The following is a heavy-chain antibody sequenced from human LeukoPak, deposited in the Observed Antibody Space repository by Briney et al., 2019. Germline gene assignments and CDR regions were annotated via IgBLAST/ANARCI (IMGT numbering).Heavy chain of an antibody. CDR1: GFTFSSYA. CDR2: ISGSGGST. V-gene: IGHV3-23*01. Sequence: GGFLRLSCAASGFTFSSYAMSWVRQAPGKGLEWVSSISGSGGSTYYADSVKGRFTISRDNSKNTLYLQMNRMRAEDTALYYCAKGRLGATTNWFDPWGQGTLVTVSS. J-gene: IGHJ5*02. D-gene: IGHD1-26*01. CDR3: AKGRLGATTNWFDP.